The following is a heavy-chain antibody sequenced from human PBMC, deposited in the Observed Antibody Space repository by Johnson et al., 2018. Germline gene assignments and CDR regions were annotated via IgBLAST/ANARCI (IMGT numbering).Heavy chain of an antibody. CDR2: INHSGST. Sequence: QVQLQQWGAGLLKPSETLSLTCAVYGGSFSGYYWSWIRQPPGKGLEWIGEINHSGSTNYNPSLKSRVTISVDTSQNQFSLKLSAVTAADTAVYYCAGGGAARSGDCWGKGTTVTGSS. J-gene: IGHJ6*04. V-gene: IGHV4-34*01. CDR3: AGGGAARSGDC. CDR1: GGSFSGYY. D-gene: IGHD2-21*02.